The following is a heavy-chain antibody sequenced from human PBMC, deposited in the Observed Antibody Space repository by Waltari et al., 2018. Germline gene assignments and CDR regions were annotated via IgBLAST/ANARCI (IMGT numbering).Heavy chain of an antibody. Sequence: EVQLVESGGVVVQPGGSLRLSCAASGFTFDDYAMHWVRQAPGKGLEWVSLISWDGGSTYYADSVKGRFTISRENSKNSLYLQMNSLRAEDTALYYCAKGDGYIRSGYDYWGQGTLVTVSS. V-gene: IGHV3-43D*04. CDR3: AKGDGYIRSGYDY. CDR2: ISWDGGST. CDR1: GFTFDDYA. J-gene: IGHJ4*02. D-gene: IGHD5-12*01.